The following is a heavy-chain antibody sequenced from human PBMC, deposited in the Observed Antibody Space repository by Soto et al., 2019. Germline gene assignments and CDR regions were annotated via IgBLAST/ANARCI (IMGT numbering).Heavy chain of an antibody. Sequence: PGGSLRLSCAASGFTFSSYEMNWVRQAPGKWLEWVSYISSSARTIYYAVSVKGRFTISRDNAKNSLFLQMNSLRVEDTAVYYCARSPFLECNWAQGTLVTVSS. CDR2: ISSSARTI. V-gene: IGHV3-48*03. CDR1: GFTFSSYE. J-gene: IGHJ4*02. D-gene: IGHD3-3*02. CDR3: ARSPFLECN.